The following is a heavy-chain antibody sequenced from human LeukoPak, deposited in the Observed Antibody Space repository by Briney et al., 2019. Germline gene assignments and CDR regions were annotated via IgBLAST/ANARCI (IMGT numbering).Heavy chain of an antibody. CDR1: GYTFTSYD. Sequence: GASVKVSCKASGYTFTSYDFSWVRQAPGQGLEWMGWISTYNGNTSYAQRFQGRVTMTTDTSTSTAYLELRSLRSDDTAVYYCARMEAGIAAAGYFDYWGQGTLVTVSS. D-gene: IGHD6-13*01. CDR2: ISTYNGNT. J-gene: IGHJ4*02. CDR3: ARMEAGIAAAGYFDY. V-gene: IGHV1-18*01.